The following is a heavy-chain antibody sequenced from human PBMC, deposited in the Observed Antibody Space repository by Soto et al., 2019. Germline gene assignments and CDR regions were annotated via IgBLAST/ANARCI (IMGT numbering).Heavy chain of an antibody. Sequence: GGSLRLSCAASGFTFSGSAMHWVRQASGKGLEWVGRIRSKANSYATAYAASVKGRFTISRDDSKNTAYLQMNSLKTEDTAVYYCTSSRGYCSGGSCIFPPAQLNDYWGQGTLVTVSS. J-gene: IGHJ4*02. D-gene: IGHD2-15*01. CDR3: TSSRGYCSGGSCIFPPAQLNDY. CDR1: GFTFSGSA. CDR2: IRSKANSYAT. V-gene: IGHV3-73*01.